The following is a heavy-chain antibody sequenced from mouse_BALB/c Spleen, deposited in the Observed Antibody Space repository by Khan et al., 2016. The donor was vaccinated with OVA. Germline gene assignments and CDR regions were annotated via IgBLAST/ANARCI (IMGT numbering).Heavy chain of an antibody. J-gene: IGHJ1*01. V-gene: IGHV5-6-4*01. CDR2: ISSGSTYT. CDR1: GFSFSSYT. D-gene: IGHD2-1*01. Sequence: EVELVESGGGLVNPGGSLKLSCAASGFSFSSYTMSWVRQTPEKRLEWVATISSGSTYTYYPDSVKGRFTIPRDNAKNTLYLQMSSLKSEDTAMYYCTRDGNYTHWYFDVWGAGTTVTVSS. CDR3: TRDGNYTHWYFDV.